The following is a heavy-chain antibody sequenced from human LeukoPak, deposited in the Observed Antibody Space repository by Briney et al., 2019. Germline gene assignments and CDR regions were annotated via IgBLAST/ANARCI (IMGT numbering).Heavy chain of an antibody. CDR2: MNPNSGNT. CDR3: ARGTDYGGNPEFDP. CDR1: GYTFTSYD. Sequence: ASVKVSCKASGYTFTSYDINRVRQATGQGLEWMGWMNPNSGNTGYAQKFQGRVTITRNTSISTAYMELSSLRSEDTAVYYCARGTDYGGNPEFDPWGQGTLVTVSS. D-gene: IGHD4-23*01. V-gene: IGHV1-8*03. J-gene: IGHJ5*02.